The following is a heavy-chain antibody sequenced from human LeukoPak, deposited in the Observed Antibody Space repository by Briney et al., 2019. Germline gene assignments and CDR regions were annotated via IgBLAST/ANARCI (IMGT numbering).Heavy chain of an antibody. Sequence: GGSLRLSCAASGFTFSSNWMTWVRQVPGKGLEWVANINQDGSEKYYVDSVKGRFTISRDNAKNSLYLQMNSLRAEDTAVYYCARNYDWGQGTLVTVSS. CDR1: GFTFSSNW. CDR2: INQDGSEK. CDR3: ARNYD. V-gene: IGHV3-7*04. J-gene: IGHJ4*02. D-gene: IGHD3-16*01.